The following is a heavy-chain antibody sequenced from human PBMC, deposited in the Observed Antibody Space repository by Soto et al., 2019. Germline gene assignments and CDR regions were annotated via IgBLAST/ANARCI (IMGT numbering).Heavy chain of an antibody. CDR2: ISGSGGST. V-gene: IGHV3-23*01. Sequence: GGSLRLSCAASGFTFSSYAMSWVRQAPGKGLEWVSAISGSGGSTYYADSVKGRFTISRDNSKNTLYLQMNSLRAEDTAVYYCAKQGGYSSGWDRSYYYGMDVWGQGTTVTVSS. CDR1: GFTFSSYA. CDR3: AKQGGYSSGWDRSYYYGMDV. D-gene: IGHD6-19*01. J-gene: IGHJ6*02.